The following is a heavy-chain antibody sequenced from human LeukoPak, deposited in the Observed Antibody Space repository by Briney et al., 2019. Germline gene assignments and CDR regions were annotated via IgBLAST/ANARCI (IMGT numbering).Heavy chain of an antibody. CDR3: ARAGTTYNDDDHVFDI. V-gene: IGHV4-4*07. Sequence: PSETLSLTCTVPGGSISNYYWNWIRQPPGKGLEYIGRIYNSENTNNNPTLQSRVTMSVDPSNNQFSLRLSSVTAADTAVYYCARAGTTYNDDDHVFDIWSQGTLVTVSS. J-gene: IGHJ3*02. D-gene: IGHD3-22*01. CDR2: IYNSENT. CDR1: GGSISNYY.